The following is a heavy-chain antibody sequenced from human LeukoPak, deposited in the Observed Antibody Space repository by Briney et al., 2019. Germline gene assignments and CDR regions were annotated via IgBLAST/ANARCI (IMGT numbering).Heavy chain of an antibody. D-gene: IGHD3-3*01. V-gene: IGHV3-21*03. J-gene: IGHJ5*01. CDR3: AKRVPLTALDS. CDR1: GFTFSSYE. Sequence: GGSLRLSCAASGFTFSSYEMNWVRQAPGKGLEWVSVIGSGSVDKHYADTVRGRFDISRDNSKNRLFLQMNSLRVEDSGVYYCAKRVPLTALDSWGQGALVTVSS. CDR2: IGSGSVDK.